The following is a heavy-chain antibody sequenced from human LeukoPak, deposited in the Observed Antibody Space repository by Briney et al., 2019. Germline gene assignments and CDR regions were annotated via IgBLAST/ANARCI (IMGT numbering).Heavy chain of an antibody. Sequence: SGGSLRLSCSASGFTFSDYYISWIRQAPGKGLEWVSYISSSGSIIYYADSVKGRFTISRDNAKNSMYLQMNSLRAEDTAVYYCARGKYDSSPFLQHWGQGTLVTVSS. CDR2: ISSSGSII. J-gene: IGHJ1*01. CDR1: GFTFSDYY. D-gene: IGHD3-22*01. CDR3: ARGKYDSSPFLQH. V-gene: IGHV3-11*01.